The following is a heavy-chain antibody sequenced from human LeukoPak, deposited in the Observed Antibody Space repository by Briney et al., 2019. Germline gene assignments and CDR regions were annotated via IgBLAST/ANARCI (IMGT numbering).Heavy chain of an antibody. J-gene: IGHJ4*02. CDR3: ARGVPYDFWSGYTFDY. D-gene: IGHD3-3*01. CDR1: GGSISSGSYY. CDR2: IYTSGST. V-gene: IGHV4-61*02. Sequence: SETLSLTCTVSGGSISSGSYYWSWIRQPAGKGLEWIGRIYTSGSTNYNPSPKSRVTISVDTSKNQFSLKLSSVTAADTAVYYCARGVPYDFWSGYTFDYWGQGTLVTVSS.